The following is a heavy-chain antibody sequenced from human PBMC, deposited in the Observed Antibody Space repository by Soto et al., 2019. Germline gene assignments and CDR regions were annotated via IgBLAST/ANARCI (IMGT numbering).Heavy chain of an antibody. J-gene: IGHJ4*02. CDR1: GFTFSSYW. D-gene: IGHD6-13*01. CDR2: INSDGSST. Sequence: PGGSLRLSCAASGFTFSSYWMHWVRQAPGKGLVWVSRINSDGSSTSYADSVKGRFTISRDNAKNTLYLQMNSLRAEDTAVYYCARGDIAAAGTDKIWGQGTLVTVSS. CDR3: ARGDIAAAGTDKI. V-gene: IGHV3-74*01.